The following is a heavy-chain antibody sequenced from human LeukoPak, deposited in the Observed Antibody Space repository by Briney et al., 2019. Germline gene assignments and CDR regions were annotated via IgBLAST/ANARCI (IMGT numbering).Heavy chain of an antibody. CDR2: SRNKDHRYST. V-gene: IGHV3-72*01. Sequence: GGSLRLSCEVSGFTLRDHYMDWVRQAPGKGLEWVGRSRNKDHRYSTEYAASVKGSFTISRDDSQTSLYLQMNSLRDEDTAVYYCARDEHRNPVPDVADYWGQGTLVTVSS. J-gene: IGHJ4*02. CDR3: ARDEHRNPVPDVADY. D-gene: IGHD1-1*01. CDR1: GFTLRDHY.